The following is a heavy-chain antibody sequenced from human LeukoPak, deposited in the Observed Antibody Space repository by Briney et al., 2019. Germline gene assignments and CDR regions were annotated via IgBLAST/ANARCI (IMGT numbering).Heavy chain of an antibody. CDR2: ISSNGGST. J-gene: IGHJ4*02. V-gene: IGHV3-64*01. D-gene: IGHD3-22*01. Sequence: GGSLRLSCAASGFTFSSYAMHWVRQAPGKGLEYVSAISSNGGSTYYANSVKGRFAIFRDNSKDTLYLQMNSLRAEDTAVYYCATDSSGARRDYWGQGTLVTVSS. CDR3: ATDSSGARRDY. CDR1: GFTFSSYA.